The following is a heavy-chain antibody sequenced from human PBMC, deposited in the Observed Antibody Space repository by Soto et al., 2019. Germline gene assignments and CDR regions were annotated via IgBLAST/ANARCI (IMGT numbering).Heavy chain of an antibody. CDR3: AKEATMVRGVITSTGGYFDY. Sequence: EVQLVESGGGLVQPGRSLRLSCAASGFTFDDYAMHWVRQAPGKGLEWVSGISWNSGSIGYADSVKGRFTISRDNAKNSLYLQMNSLRAEDTALYYCAKEATMVRGVITSTGGYFDYWGQGTLVTVSS. D-gene: IGHD3-10*01. CDR2: ISWNSGSI. CDR1: GFTFDDYA. V-gene: IGHV3-9*01. J-gene: IGHJ4*02.